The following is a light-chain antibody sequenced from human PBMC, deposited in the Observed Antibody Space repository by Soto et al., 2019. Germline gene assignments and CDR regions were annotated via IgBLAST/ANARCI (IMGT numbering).Light chain of an antibody. CDR3: QQLNFFPIT. CDR1: QGISSF. V-gene: IGKV1-9*01. CDR2: AAS. J-gene: IGKJ5*01. Sequence: DIQLTQSPSFLSASAGDRVTITCRASQGISSFLAWYQQKPGRAPQLLIYAASTLQSGVPSRFSGSGSGTEFTLTITSLQPEDFATYYCQQLNFFPITFGQGTRREIK.